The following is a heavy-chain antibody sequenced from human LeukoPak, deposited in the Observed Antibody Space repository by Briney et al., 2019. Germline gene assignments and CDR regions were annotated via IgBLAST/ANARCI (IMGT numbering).Heavy chain of an antibody. V-gene: IGHV1-69*04. D-gene: IGHD2-2*02. CDR2: IIPILGIA. CDR1: GGTFSSYA. J-gene: IGHJ4*02. CDR3: ARWGCSSTSCYTRGADY. Sequence: ASVKVSCKASGGTFSSYAISWVRQAPGQGLGWMGRIIPILGIANYAQKFQGRVTMTRDTSTSTVYMELSSLRSEDTAVYYCARWGCSSTSCYTRGADYWGQGTLVTVSS.